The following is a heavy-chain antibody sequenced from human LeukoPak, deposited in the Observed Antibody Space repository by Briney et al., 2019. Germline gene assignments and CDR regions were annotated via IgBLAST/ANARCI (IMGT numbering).Heavy chain of an antibody. J-gene: IGHJ5*02. D-gene: IGHD6-19*01. V-gene: IGHV3-33*01. CDR1: GFTFSSYG. CDR2: IWYDGSNK. Sequence: GGSLRLSCAASGFTFSSYGMHWVRQAPGKGLEWVAVIWYDGSNKYYADSVKGRFTISRDNSKNTLYLQMNSLRAEDTAVYYCARDLRSSRLDPWGQGTLVTVS. CDR3: ARDLRSSRLDP.